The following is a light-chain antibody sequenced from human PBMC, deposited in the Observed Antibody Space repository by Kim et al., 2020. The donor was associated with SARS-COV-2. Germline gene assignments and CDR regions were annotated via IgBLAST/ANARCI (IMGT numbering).Light chain of an antibody. CDR2: DAS. J-gene: IGKJ1*01. CDR1: QSVSSY. V-gene: IGKV3-11*01. Sequence: LPGAGATVACRGSQSVSSYLAWYQQKPGQAPRLLIYDASNRATGIPARFSGSGSGTDFTLTISSLEPEDFAVYYCQQRSNWPTWTFGQGTKVDIK. CDR3: QQRSNWPTWT.